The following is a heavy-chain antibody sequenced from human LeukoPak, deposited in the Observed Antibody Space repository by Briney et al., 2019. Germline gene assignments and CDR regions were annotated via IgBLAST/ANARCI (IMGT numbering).Heavy chain of an antibody. Sequence: GGALRLSCAASGFTFDSYWMSWVREAPGKGLEWVANIKLDGSERYYMDSVRGRFTISRDYPKNSLDLQMNSLRAEDTAVYYCALSRGSGGPFDFWGQGTLVTVSS. CDR1: GFTFDSYW. CDR2: IKLDGSER. D-gene: IGHD3-10*01. J-gene: IGHJ4*02. V-gene: IGHV3-7*01. CDR3: ALSRGSGGPFDF.